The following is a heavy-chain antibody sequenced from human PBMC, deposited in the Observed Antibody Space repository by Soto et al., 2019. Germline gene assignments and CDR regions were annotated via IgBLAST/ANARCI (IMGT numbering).Heavy chain of an antibody. CDR2: IKQDGSEK. CDR3: AREFSWYVY. CDR1: GLTFISHW. Sequence: PGGSMRLSCAASGLTFISHWISWVRQAPGKGLEWVANIKQDGSEKYYVDSVKGRFTISRDNAKNSLYLQMNSLRAEDTAVYYCAREFSWYVYWGHGTLVTVSS. J-gene: IGHJ5*01. V-gene: IGHV3-7*05.